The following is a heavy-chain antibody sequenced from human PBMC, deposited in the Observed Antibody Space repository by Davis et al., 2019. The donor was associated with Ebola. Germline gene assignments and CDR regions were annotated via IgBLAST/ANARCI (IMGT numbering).Heavy chain of an antibody. CDR1: GFTFNIFD. J-gene: IGHJ6*02. CDR3: AEIYWVRYGMDV. D-gene: IGHD2-8*02. V-gene: IGHV3-30*02. Sequence: GESLKISCAASGFTFNIFDMHWVRQAPGRGLEWVAFVRSHGSDDHYANSVKGRFTISRDNSKNTLYLQMNSLRPEDTAVYYCAEIYWVRYGMDVWGQGTTVTVSS. CDR2: VRSHGSDD.